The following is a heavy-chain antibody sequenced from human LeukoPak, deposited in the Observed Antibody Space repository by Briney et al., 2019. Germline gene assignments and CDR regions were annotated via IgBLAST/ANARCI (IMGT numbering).Heavy chain of an antibody. CDR1: GGTFSSYA. V-gene: IGHV1-69*05. D-gene: IGHD3-22*01. Sequence: SVKVSCKASGGTFSSYAISWVRQAPGQGLEWMRRIIPIFGTANYAQKFQGRVTITTDESTSTAYMELSSLRSEDTAVYYCAAAGTYYYDSSGYRDYSGRGTLVTVSS. CDR2: IIPIFGTA. J-gene: IGHJ4*02. CDR3: AAAGTYYYDSSGYRDY.